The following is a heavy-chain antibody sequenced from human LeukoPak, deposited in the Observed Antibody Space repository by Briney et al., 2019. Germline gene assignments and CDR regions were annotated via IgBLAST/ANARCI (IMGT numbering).Heavy chain of an antibody. CDR2: ISGSGAST. J-gene: IGHJ4*02. D-gene: IGHD3-22*01. CDR3: AKDPGRYYDSSGYYHDY. CDR1: GFTFSSYA. Sequence: GGSLRLSCAASGFTFSSYAMSWVRQAPGKGLKWVSTISGSGASTYHADSVKGRFTISRDNSKNTLYLQMNSLRAEDTAVYYCAKDPGRYYDSSGYYHDYWGQGTLVTVSS. V-gene: IGHV3-23*01.